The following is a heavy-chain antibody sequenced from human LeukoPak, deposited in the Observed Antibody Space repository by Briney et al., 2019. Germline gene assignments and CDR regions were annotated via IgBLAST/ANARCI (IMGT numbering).Heavy chain of an antibody. Sequence: ASVNLSCNVSRYSLTGLSMRWVRQAPGKGLEWMGGFDPEDGETIYAQKFQGRVTMTEDTSTDTAYMELSSLRSEDTAVYYCATDSKYYGPGSVSVLPLWRQGTLVTVSS. CDR1: RYSLTGLS. CDR3: ATDSKYYGPGSVSVLPL. J-gene: IGHJ4*02. V-gene: IGHV1-24*01. D-gene: IGHD3-10*01. CDR2: FDPEDGET.